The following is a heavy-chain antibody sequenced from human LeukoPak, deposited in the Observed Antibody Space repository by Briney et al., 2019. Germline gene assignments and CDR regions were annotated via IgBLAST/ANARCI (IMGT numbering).Heavy chain of an antibody. CDR1: GFTFSSYS. J-gene: IGHJ6*03. CDR3: ARGRLLRFLEWLPRGYYYYMDV. Sequence: GSLRLSCAASGFTFSSYSMNWVRQPPGKGLEWIGSFYYSGSTYYNPSLKSRVTISVDTSKNQFSLKLSSVTAADTAVYYCARGRLLRFLEWLPRGYYYYMDVWGKGTTVTVSS. CDR2: FYYSGST. V-gene: IGHV4-39*07. D-gene: IGHD3-3*01.